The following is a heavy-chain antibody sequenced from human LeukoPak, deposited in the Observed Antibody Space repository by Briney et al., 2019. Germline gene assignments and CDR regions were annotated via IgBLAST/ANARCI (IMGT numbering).Heavy chain of an antibody. CDR1: GFTFSSYW. CDR2: IKQDGSEK. V-gene: IGHV3-7*01. J-gene: IGHJ1*01. D-gene: IGHD4-17*01. Sequence: GGSLRLSCAASGFTFSSYWMSWVRQAPGKGLEWLANIKQDGSEKYYVDSVKGRFTISRDNAKNSLYLQMNSLRAEDTAVYYCARDPTVTKAGQYFQHWGQGTLVTVSS. CDR3: ARDPTVTKAGQYFQH.